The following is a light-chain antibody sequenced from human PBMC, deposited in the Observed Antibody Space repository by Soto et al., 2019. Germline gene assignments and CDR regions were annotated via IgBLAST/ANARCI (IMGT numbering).Light chain of an antibody. CDR3: QQYNKWLTWT. Sequence: TLSVSPGERATLSCRASQNINSNLAWYQQKPGQGPRLLIYGAFTRATGVPDRFTGSGSGTEFTLTISSLQSEDFAVYYCQQYNKWLTWTFGQGTKVDIK. CDR2: GAF. V-gene: IGKV3-15*01. CDR1: QNINSN. J-gene: IGKJ1*01.